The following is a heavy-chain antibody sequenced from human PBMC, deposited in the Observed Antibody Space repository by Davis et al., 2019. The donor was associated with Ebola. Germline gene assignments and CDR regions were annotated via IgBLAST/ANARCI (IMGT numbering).Heavy chain of an antibody. D-gene: IGHD4-17*01. CDR2: IKSKTNGGTT. Sequence: GESLKISCAASRFTFNNYAMSWVRQAPGKGLEWVGLIKSKTNGGTTDYAAPVKGRFTISRDDSKNTLYLQMNSLKIEDTAVYYCTTLSTVTTMYFDLWGRGTLVTVSS. J-gene: IGHJ2*01. CDR1: RFTFNNYA. CDR3: TTLSTVTTMYFDL. V-gene: IGHV3-15*01.